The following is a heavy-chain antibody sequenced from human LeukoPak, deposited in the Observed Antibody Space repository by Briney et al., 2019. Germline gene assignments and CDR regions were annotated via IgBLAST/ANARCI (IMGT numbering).Heavy chain of an antibody. D-gene: IGHD6-13*01. V-gene: IGHV3-30-3*01. CDR2: ISYDGSNK. CDR3: ARDSSSWYWYYYYGMDV. Sequence: PGGSLRLSSAASGFTFSSYAMHWVRQAPGKGLEWVAVISYDGSNKYYADSVKGRFTISRDNSKNTLYLQMNSLRAEDTAVYYCARDSSSWYWYYYYGMDVWGQGTTVTVSS. J-gene: IGHJ6*02. CDR1: GFTFSSYA.